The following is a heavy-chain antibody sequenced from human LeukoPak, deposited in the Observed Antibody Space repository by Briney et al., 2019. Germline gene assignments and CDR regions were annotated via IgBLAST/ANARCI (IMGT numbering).Heavy chain of an antibody. CDR1: GFTFSSYW. CDR3: ARDRDYYAIDY. V-gene: IGHV3-7*01. D-gene: IGHD3-22*01. CDR2: IKQDGSGK. Sequence: PGGSLRLSCAASGFTFSSYWMSWVRQAPGKGLEWVANIKQDGSGKNYVDSVKGRFTISRDNAKNSLYLQMNSLRAEDTAVYYCARDRDYYAIDYWGQGTLVTVSS. J-gene: IGHJ4*02.